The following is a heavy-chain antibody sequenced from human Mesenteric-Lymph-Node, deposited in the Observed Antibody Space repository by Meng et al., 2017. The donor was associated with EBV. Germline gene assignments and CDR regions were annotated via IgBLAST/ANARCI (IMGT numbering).Heavy chain of an antibody. D-gene: IGHD3-10*01. J-gene: IGHJ4*02. Sequence: QMQLQQWGAGLLKPSETLSLTCAFYGGSFSNHYWSWIRQPPGKGLEWIGEINHSGSTSYNPSLKSRVTISVDTAKNQFSLNLNSVTAADTAVYYCARPRIRYGSGSYYYWGQGTLVTVSS. CDR2: INHSGST. CDR1: GGSFSNHY. V-gene: IGHV4-34*01. CDR3: ARPRIRYGSGSYYY.